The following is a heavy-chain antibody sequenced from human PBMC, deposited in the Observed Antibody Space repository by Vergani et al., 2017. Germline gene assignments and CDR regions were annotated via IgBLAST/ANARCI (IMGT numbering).Heavy chain of an antibody. CDR2: IDNTGRP. V-gene: IGHV4-34*01. CDR3: ARVNTETNGHLYYYYYMDV. Sequence: QVQLQQWGGGLLKPSETLSLTCVVNGGSFTSYHWTWIRQSPGEGLEWVGDIDNTGRPDYNPSLKSQLTMSVDKSRNQFSLTLNSVTATDTAIYFCARVNTETNGHLYYYYYMDVWGQGTAVTVS. D-gene: IGHD4-11*01. CDR1: GGSFTSYH. J-gene: IGHJ6*03.